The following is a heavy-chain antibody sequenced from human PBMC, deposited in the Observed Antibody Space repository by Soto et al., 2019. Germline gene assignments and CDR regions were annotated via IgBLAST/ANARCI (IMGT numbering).Heavy chain of an antibody. CDR1: GFTFSNHW. D-gene: IGHD2-2*01. Sequence: HPGGSLRLSCAASGFTFSNHWMHWVRQAPGKGLEWVSRINSDGSTTNYADSVKGRFTIFRHNAKNTLYLQLNSLRAEDTALYYCAKVSRLYQLLSQAFDPWGQGTLVTVSS. V-gene: IGHV3-74*01. J-gene: IGHJ5*02. CDR3: AKVSRLYQLLSQAFDP. CDR2: INSDGSTT.